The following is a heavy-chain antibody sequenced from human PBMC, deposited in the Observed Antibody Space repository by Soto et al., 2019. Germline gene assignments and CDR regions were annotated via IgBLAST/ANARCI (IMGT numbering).Heavy chain of an antibody. Sequence: EVQLVESGGGLVKPGGSLRLSCAASGFTFSNAWMSWVRQAPGKGLEWVGRIKSKTDGGTTDYAAPVKGRFTISREDSKNTLYLQMNSLKTEDTAVYYCTKDPYYDFWSGFLYYGMDVWGQGTTVTVSS. CDR1: GFTFSNAW. CDR2: IKSKTDGGTT. D-gene: IGHD3-3*01. J-gene: IGHJ6*02. V-gene: IGHV3-15*01. CDR3: TKDPYYDFWSGFLYYGMDV.